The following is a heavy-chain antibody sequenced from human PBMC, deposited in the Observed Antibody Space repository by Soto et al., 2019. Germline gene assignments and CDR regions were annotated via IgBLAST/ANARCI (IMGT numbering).Heavy chain of an antibody. Sequence: VKVSCKASGGTFSSYTISWVRQAPGQGLEWMGRIIPILGIANYAQKFQGRVTITADKSTSTAYMELSSLRSEDTAVYYCARDGSGSYYSNWFDPWGQGTLVTVSS. CDR1: GGTFSSYT. D-gene: IGHD3-10*01. CDR3: ARDGSGSYYSNWFDP. V-gene: IGHV1-69*02. J-gene: IGHJ5*02. CDR2: IIPILGIA.